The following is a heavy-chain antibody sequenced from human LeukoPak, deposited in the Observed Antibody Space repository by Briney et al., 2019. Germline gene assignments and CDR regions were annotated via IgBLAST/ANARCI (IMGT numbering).Heavy chain of an antibody. CDR1: GYTFIGYW. D-gene: IGHD3-22*01. CDR2: INPNSGDT. CDR3: ARVDWGGYGSSGYYSYGY. Sequence: ASVKVSCKASGYTFIGYWMHWVRQAPGQGLEWMGWINPNSGDTNYAQKFQGRVTMTRDTSISTAYMELSRLRSDDTAVYYCARVDWGGYGSSGYYSYGYWGQGTLVTVSS. J-gene: IGHJ4*02. V-gene: IGHV1-2*02.